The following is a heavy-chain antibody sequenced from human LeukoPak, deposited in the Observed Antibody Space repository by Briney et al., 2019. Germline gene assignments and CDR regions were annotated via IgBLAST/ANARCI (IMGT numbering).Heavy chain of an antibody. J-gene: IGHJ4*02. CDR2: ISYDGSNK. V-gene: IGHV3-30-3*01. CDR1: GFTFSSYA. Sequence: GRSLRLSCATSGFTFSSYAMHWVRQAPGKGLEWVAVISYDGSNKYYADSVKGRFTISRDNAKNSLYLQMNSLRAEDTALYYCAKGDYDSSGYYYFDYWGQGTLVTVSS. CDR3: AKGDYDSSGYYYFDY. D-gene: IGHD3-22*01.